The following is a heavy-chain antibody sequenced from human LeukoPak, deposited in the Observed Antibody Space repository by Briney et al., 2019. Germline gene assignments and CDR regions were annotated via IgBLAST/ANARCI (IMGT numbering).Heavy chain of an antibody. CDR2: INSDESST. Sequence: GRSLRLSCAASGFTFSSYWMYWVRQAPGKGLVWVSRINSDESSTSYADSVKGRFTISRDNAKSTLYLQMNSLRAEDTAVYYCARDGAYSTIFYWGQGTLVTVSS. D-gene: IGHD3-3*01. CDR1: GFTFSSYW. V-gene: IGHV3-74*01. CDR3: ARDGAYSTIFY. J-gene: IGHJ4*01.